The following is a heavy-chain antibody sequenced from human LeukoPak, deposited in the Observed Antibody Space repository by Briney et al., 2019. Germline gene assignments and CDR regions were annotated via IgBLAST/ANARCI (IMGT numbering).Heavy chain of an antibody. V-gene: IGHV4-59*01. D-gene: IGHD5-18*01. Sequence: SETLSLTCTVSGGSISSYYWSWIRQPPGKGLEWIGYIYYSGSTNYNPSLKSRVTISVDTSKNQFSLKLSSVTAADTAVYYCARTWIQRSYYYYSMDVWGQGTTVTVSS. J-gene: IGHJ6*02. CDR2: IYYSGST. CDR1: GGSISSYY. CDR3: ARTWIQRSYYYYSMDV.